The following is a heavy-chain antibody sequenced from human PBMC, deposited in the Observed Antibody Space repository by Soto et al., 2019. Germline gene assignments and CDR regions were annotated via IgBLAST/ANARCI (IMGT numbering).Heavy chain of an antibody. CDR2: TRNKANSYTT. Sequence: LRLSCAASGFTFSDHYMDWVRQAPGKGLEWVGRTRNKANSYTTEYAASVKGRFTISRDDSKNSLYLQMNSLKTEDTAVYYCARVGVYGSDYYYYGMDVWGQGTTVTVSS. J-gene: IGHJ6*02. CDR3: ARVGVYGSDYYYYGMDV. CDR1: GFTFSDHY. V-gene: IGHV3-72*01. D-gene: IGHD3-16*01.